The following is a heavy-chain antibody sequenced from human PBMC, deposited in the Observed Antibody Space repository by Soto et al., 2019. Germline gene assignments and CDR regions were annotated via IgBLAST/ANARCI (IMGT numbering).Heavy chain of an antibody. Sequence: GGSLRLSCAASGFTFSSYWMHWVRQAPGKGLVWVSRINSDGSSTSYADSVKGRFTISRDNAKNTLYLQMNSLRAEDTAVYYCAREGYDSSGYYFHYFDDWGQGTSVTVAS. CDR2: INSDGSST. CDR1: GFTFSSYW. J-gene: IGHJ4*02. CDR3: AREGYDSSGYYFHYFDD. D-gene: IGHD3-22*01. V-gene: IGHV3-74*01.